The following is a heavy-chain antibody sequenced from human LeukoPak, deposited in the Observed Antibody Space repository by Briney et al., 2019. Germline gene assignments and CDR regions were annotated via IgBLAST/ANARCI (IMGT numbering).Heavy chain of an antibody. CDR3: ARAGYYYGSGSYYKREYYFDY. CDR1: GYTFTSYG. D-gene: IGHD3-10*01. Sequence: SEKLSCKASGYTFTSYGISWVRQAPGQGLEWIVGIIPIFGTATYAQKFQDRVTITADESTSTAYMELSSLISEDTAMYYCARAGYYYGSGSYYKREYYFDYWGQGTLVTVSS. V-gene: IGHV1-69*13. J-gene: IGHJ4*02. CDR2: IIPIFGTA.